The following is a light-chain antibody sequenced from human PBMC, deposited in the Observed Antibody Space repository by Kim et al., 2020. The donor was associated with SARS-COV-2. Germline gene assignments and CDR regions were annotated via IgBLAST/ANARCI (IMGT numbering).Light chain of an antibody. Sequence: QSVLTQPPSVSGAPGQRVTISCTGSYSNIGAGYDVQWYQQLPGTAPKLLIYGNSNRPSGISDRFSGSESGASASLTITGLQAEDEADYYCQSYDSSLTGIYVFGSGTKVTVL. CDR3: QSYDSSLTGIYV. CDR1: YSNIGAGYD. CDR2: GNS. J-gene: IGLJ1*01. V-gene: IGLV1-40*01.